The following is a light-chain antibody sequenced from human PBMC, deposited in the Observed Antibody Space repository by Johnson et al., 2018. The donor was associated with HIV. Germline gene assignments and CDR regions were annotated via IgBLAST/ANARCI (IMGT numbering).Light chain of an antibody. J-gene: IGLJ1*01. Sequence: QSVLTQPPSVSAPPGQKVTISCSGSSSNIGNNLASWYQQLPGTAHKLLIYANNKRPSGIPDRFSGSKSGTSATLGITGLQTGDEADYYCGTWDSSLSAYVFGTGTKVTVL. CDR2: ANN. CDR3: GTWDSSLSAYV. V-gene: IGLV1-51*02. CDR1: SSNIGNNL.